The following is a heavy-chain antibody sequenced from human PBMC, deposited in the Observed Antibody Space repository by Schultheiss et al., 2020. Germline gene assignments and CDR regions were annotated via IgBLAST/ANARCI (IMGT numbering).Heavy chain of an antibody. CDR1: GFTFSSYG. CDR3: AREGSGYYTGMGYYYGMDV. Sequence: GGSLRLSCAASGFTFSSYGMHWVRQAPGKGLEWVAVIWYDGSNKYYADPVKGRFTISRDNSKNTLYLQMNSLRAEDTAVYYCAREGSGYYTGMGYYYGMDVWGQGTTVNGYS. CDR2: IWYDGSNK. D-gene: IGHD3-3*01. V-gene: IGHV3-33*01. J-gene: IGHJ6*02.